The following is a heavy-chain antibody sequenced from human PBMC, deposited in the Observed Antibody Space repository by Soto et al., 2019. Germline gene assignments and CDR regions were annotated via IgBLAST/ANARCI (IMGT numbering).Heavy chain of an antibody. Sequence: ASVKVSCKTAGYNFLNYGMSWVRQAPGQGPEGMGWISVYHGNTIYAQNFQGRVTMTTDTSTSTAYMELTSLRSDDTGVYYCARDHGGATMALLYWGQGTRVTVS. V-gene: IGHV1-18*04. J-gene: IGHJ4*02. CDR1: GYNFLNYG. CDR2: ISVYHGNT. D-gene: IGHD3-10*01. CDR3: ARDHGGATMALLY.